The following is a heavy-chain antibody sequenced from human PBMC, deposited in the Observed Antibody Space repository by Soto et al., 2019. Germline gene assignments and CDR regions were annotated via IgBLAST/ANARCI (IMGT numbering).Heavy chain of an antibody. CDR3: ARDLSDIVVVPAALNWFDP. D-gene: IGHD2-2*01. CDR2: TYYRSKWYN. CDR1: GDSVSSNSAA. V-gene: IGHV6-1*01. Sequence: PSQTLSLTCAISGDSVSSNSAAWNWIRQSPSRGLEWLGRTYYRSKWYNDYAVSVKSRKTINPDTSKNQFSLQLNSVTPEDTAVYYCARDLSDIVVVPAALNWFDPWGQGTLVTVSS. J-gene: IGHJ5*02.